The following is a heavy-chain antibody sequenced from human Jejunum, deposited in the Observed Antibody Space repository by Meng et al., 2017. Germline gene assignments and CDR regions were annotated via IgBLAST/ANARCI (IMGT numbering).Heavy chain of an antibody. CDR1: GFRLRNYG. D-gene: IGHD5-24*01. V-gene: IGHV3-33*01. J-gene: IGHJ5*02. Sequence: GESLKISCAASGFRLRNYGMHWVRQAPGKGLEWVAVIWYDGNQKYYAVPVKGRFTIYRDNSKDTLYLEMNSLSAEDKAVYYCTRGVTNVIQLAASGWFDPWGQGTLVTVSS. CDR2: IWYDGNQK. CDR3: TRGVTNVIQLAASGWFDP.